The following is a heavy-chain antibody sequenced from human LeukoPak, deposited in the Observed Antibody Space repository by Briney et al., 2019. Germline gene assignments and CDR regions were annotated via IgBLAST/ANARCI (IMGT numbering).Heavy chain of an antibody. J-gene: IGHJ5*02. CDR2: INHSGST. V-gene: IGHV4-34*01. Sequence: SETLSLTCAVYGGSFSGYYWSWIRQPPGKGLEWIGEINHSGSTNYNPSLKSRVTISVDTSKNQFSLKLSSVTAADTAVYYCARDYRTTVTTRLDWFDPWGQGTLVTVSS. CDR3: ARDYRTTVTTRLDWFDP. D-gene: IGHD4-17*01. CDR1: GGSFSGYY.